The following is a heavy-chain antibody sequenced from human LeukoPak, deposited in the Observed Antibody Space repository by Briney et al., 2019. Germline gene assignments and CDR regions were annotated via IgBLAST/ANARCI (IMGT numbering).Heavy chain of an antibody. CDR3: GSGGYSYGFDY. Sequence: SETLSLTCTVSGGSISSYYWSWIRQPPGKGLEWIGYIYHNGNTYYSPSLKSRVTISVDRSKNQLSLKLSSVTAADTAMYYCGSGGYSYGFDYWGQGTLVTVSS. J-gene: IGHJ4*02. V-gene: IGHV4-59*04. D-gene: IGHD5-18*01. CDR1: GGSISSYY. CDR2: IYHNGNT.